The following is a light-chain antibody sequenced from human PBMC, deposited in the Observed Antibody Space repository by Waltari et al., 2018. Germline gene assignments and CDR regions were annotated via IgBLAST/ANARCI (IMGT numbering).Light chain of an antibody. J-gene: IGKJ4*01. CDR1: QSVSRN. CDR2: GAS. V-gene: IGKV3-15*01. CDR3: QQYNNWPPTT. Sequence: EIVMTQSPATLSVSPGERATLPCRASQSVSRNLAWYQQKPGQAPRLLIYGASTRATGIPSRFSGSGSGTEFTHTISSLQSEDFAVYYCQQYNNWPPTTFGGGTKVEIK.